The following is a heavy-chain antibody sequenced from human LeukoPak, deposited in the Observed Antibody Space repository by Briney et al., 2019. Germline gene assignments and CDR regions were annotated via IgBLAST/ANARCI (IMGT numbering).Heavy chain of an antibody. CDR3: AKVAKYYYGSETYYFFEH. CDR2: INQDETEK. J-gene: IGHJ4*02. D-gene: IGHD3-10*01. Sequence: GGSLRLSCAASGFTFTTYWMSWVRQAPGKGLEWVANINQDETEKYYVDSVKGRFAISRDNAKNSLYLQMNSLRVEDTAVYYCAKVAKYYYGSETYYFFEHWGQGTPVTASS. V-gene: IGHV3-7*01. CDR1: GFTFTTYW.